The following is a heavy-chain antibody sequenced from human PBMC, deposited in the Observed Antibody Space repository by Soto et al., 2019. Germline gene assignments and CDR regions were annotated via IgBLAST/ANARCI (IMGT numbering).Heavy chain of an antibody. CDR2: ISASGGST. CDR3: AKTAGVIAVAGNFDY. CDR1: GFTFSSYA. D-gene: IGHD6-19*01. J-gene: IGHJ4*02. V-gene: IGHV3-23*01. Sequence: GGSLRLSCAASGFTFSSYAMSWVRQAPGTGLECVSTISASGGSTYYADSVRGRFTISRDNSKNTLSLQMNSLRAEDTAVYYCAKTAGVIAVAGNFDYWGQGTLVTVSS.